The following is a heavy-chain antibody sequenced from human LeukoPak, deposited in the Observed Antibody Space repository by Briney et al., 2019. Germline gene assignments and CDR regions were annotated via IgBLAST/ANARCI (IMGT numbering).Heavy chain of an antibody. Sequence: GGSLRLSCAASGFTFSSYGMSWVRQAPGKGLEWVSAISGSGGSTYYADSVKGRFTISRDNSKNTLYLQMNSLRAEDTAVYYCAKGIPLTMVRGAPGAFDIWGQGTMVTVSS. V-gene: IGHV3-23*01. CDR2: ISGSGGST. CDR1: GFTFSSYG. J-gene: IGHJ3*02. CDR3: AKGIPLTMVRGAPGAFDI. D-gene: IGHD3-10*01.